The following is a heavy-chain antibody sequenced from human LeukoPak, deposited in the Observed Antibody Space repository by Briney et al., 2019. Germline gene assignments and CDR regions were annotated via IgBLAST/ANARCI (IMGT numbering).Heavy chain of an antibody. D-gene: IGHD3-3*01. V-gene: IGHV3-7*01. CDR2: IKQDGSEK. CDR3: VRDRYFDFWSGYSDAFDI. CDR1: GFTFSNYW. Sequence: PGGSLRLSCAASGFTFSNYWMTWVRQAPGKGLEWVANIKQDGSEKYYVDSVKGRFTISRDNAKNSLYLQMDSLRAEDTALNYCVRDRYFDFWSGYSDAFDIWGQGTMVTVSS. J-gene: IGHJ3*02.